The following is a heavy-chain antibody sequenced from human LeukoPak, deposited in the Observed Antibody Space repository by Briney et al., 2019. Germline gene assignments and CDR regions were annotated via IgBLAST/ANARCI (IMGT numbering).Heavy chain of an antibody. CDR2: ISYDGSNK. V-gene: IGHV3-30-3*01. Sequence: RGGSLRLSCAASGFTFSSYAMHWVRQAPGKGLEWVAVISYDGSNKYYADSVKGRFTISRDNSKNTLYLQMNSLRAEDTAVYYCASQCDYYDSSGYSKPDDYWGQGTLVTVSS. CDR3: ASQCDYYDSSGYSKPDDY. CDR1: GFTFSSYA. D-gene: IGHD3-22*01. J-gene: IGHJ4*02.